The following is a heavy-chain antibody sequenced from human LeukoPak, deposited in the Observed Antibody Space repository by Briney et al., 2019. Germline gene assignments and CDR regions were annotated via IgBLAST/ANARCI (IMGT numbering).Heavy chain of an antibody. Sequence: SETLSLTCTVSGGSISSGSYYWSWIRQPAGKGLEWIGRIYTSGSTNYNPSLKSRVTISVDTSKNQFSLKLSSVTAADTAVCYCARGEEETTVYIYWGQGTLVTVSS. CDR1: GGSISSGSYY. D-gene: IGHD4-17*01. V-gene: IGHV4-61*02. J-gene: IGHJ4*02. CDR2: IYTSGST. CDR3: ARGEEETTVYIY.